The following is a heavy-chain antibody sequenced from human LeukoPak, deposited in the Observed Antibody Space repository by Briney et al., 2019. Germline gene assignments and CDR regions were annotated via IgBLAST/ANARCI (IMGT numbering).Heavy chain of an antibody. CDR3: ARATYYDYVWGSYRYNPNWFDP. CDR2: ISGGGDLS. V-gene: IGHV3-23*01. Sequence: PGGSLRLSCAASGFAFSGHSMSWLRQAPGKGLQRVSVISGGGDLSDYADSVKGRFTISRDNSKNTLYLQMNSLRAEDTAVYYCARATYYDYVWGSYRYNPNWFDPWGQGTLVTVSS. D-gene: IGHD3-16*02. CDR1: GFAFSGHS. J-gene: IGHJ5*02.